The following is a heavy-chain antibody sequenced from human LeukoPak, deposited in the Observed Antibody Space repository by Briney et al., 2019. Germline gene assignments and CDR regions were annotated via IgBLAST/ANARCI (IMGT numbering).Heavy chain of an antibody. CDR2: INHSGST. CDR1: GGSFSGYY. CDR3: AVRGNIAVAGPIDY. Sequence: SETLSLTCAGYGGSFSGYYWSWIPQPPGNGLEWIGEINHSGSTNYNPSLKSRVTISVDTSKNQFSLKLSSVTAADTAVYYCAVRGNIAVAGPIDYWGQGTLVTVSS. V-gene: IGHV4-34*01. J-gene: IGHJ4*02. D-gene: IGHD6-19*01.